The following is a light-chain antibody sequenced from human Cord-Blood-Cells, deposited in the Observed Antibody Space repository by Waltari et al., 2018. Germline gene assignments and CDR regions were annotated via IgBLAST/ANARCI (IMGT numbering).Light chain of an antibody. CDR1: SSDVGGYND. J-gene: IGLJ3*02. CDR3: SSYTSSSTWV. CDR2: EVS. Sequence: QSALTQPASVSGAPGQSIPLSCTVTSSDVGGYNDVPWYQQHPGKAPNLMIYEVSNRPSGVSNRFSGSKSGNTASLTISGLQAEDEADYYCSSYTSSSTWVFGGGTKLTVL. V-gene: IGLV2-14*01.